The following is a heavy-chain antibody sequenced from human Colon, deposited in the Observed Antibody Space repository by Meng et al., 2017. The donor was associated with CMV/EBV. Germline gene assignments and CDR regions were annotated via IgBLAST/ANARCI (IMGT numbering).Heavy chain of an antibody. V-gene: IGHV3-30*04. J-gene: IGHJ4*02. CDR1: GFTFSSYA. CDR2: ISYDGSNK. Sequence: GESLKISCAASGFTFSSYATHWVRQAPGKGLEWVVVISYDGSNKYYADSVKGRFTISRDDSKKMVYLEMNGLRGEDTAIYYCAKAIDFDSWGQGTLVSVSS. D-gene: IGHD2/OR15-2a*01. CDR3: AKAIDFDS.